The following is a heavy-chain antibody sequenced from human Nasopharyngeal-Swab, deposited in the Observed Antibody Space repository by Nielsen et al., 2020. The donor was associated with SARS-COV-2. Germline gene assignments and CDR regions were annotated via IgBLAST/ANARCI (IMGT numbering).Heavy chain of an antibody. Sequence: ASVKVSCKASGYTLGGYYMHWVRQASGQGLEWMGRMNPNSGGTNYAQNFQGRVTMTRDTSISTAYMELSRLRSDDTAVYYCARGIGWSRGDYWGQGTLVTVSS. CDR3: ARGIGWSRGDY. J-gene: IGHJ4*02. CDR1: GYTLGGYY. D-gene: IGHD6-19*01. V-gene: IGHV1-2*06. CDR2: MNPNSGGT.